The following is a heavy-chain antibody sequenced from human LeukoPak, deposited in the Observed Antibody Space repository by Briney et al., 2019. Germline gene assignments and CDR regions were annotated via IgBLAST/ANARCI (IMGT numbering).Heavy chain of an antibody. CDR3: ARAVYSSSSGHYFDY. V-gene: IGHV4-59*12. D-gene: IGHD6-6*01. J-gene: IGHJ4*02. Sequence: SETLSLTCTVSGGSISSYYWSWIRQPPGKGLEWIGYIYYSGSTNYNPSLKSRVTISVDTSKNQFSLKLSSVTAADTAVYYCARAVYSSSSGHYFDYWGQGTLVTVSS. CDR1: GGSISSYY. CDR2: IYYSGST.